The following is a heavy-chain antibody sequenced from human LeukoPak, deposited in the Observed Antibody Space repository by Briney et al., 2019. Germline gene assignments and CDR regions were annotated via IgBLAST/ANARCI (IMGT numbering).Heavy chain of an antibody. Sequence: QTGGSLRLSCAVSGFTFSGFWMSWSRQAPGKGLEWVASINSDGSEGYYADVVKGRFTISRDNAKNSLYLQINRLRAEDTAVYYCARSSYSSSSSVWGQGTMVTVSS. CDR1: GFTFSGFW. CDR2: INSDGSEG. D-gene: IGHD6-6*01. CDR3: ARSSYSSSSSV. V-gene: IGHV3-7*03. J-gene: IGHJ3*01.